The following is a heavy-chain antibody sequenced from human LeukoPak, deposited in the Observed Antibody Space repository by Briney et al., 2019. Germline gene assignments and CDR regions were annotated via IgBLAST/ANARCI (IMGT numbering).Heavy chain of an antibody. J-gene: IGHJ3*02. CDR3: ARADGTGATRAAFDI. Sequence: PTETLSLTCTVSGGSISSYYWSWIRQPAGKGLEWIGRIYTSGSTNYNPSLKSRVTMSVDTSKNQFSLKLSSVTAADTAVYYCARADGTGATRAAFDIWGQGTMVTVSS. CDR2: IYTSGST. CDR1: GGSISSYY. D-gene: IGHD1-26*01. V-gene: IGHV4-4*07.